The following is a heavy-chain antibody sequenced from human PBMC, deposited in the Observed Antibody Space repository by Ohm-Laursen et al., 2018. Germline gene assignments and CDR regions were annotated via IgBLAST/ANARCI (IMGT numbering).Heavy chain of an antibody. Sequence: SLRLSCTASGFTFDDYAMHWVRQAPGKGLEWVSAISGSGGSTYYADSVKGRFTISRDNSKNTLYLQMNSLRAEDTAVYYCARGPSGTATIGRGQGTLVTVSS. CDR1: GFTFDDYA. D-gene: IGHD5-24*01. CDR2: ISGSGGST. CDR3: ARGPSGTATIG. V-gene: IGHV3-23*01. J-gene: IGHJ4*02.